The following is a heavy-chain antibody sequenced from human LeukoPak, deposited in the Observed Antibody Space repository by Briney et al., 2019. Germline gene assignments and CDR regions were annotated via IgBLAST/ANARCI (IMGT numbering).Heavy chain of an antibody. CDR3: ARAQKRVGVVDY. CDR1: GYTFTGYY. V-gene: IGHV1-2*02. D-gene: IGHD2-8*01. CDR2: INPNSGGT. J-gene: IGHJ4*02. Sequence: ASVKVSCKASGYTFTGYYMHWVRQAPGQGLEWMGWINPNSGGTNYAQKFQGRVTMTRDTSISTAYMELSRLRSDDTAVYYCARAQKRVGVVDYWGQGTLVTVSS.